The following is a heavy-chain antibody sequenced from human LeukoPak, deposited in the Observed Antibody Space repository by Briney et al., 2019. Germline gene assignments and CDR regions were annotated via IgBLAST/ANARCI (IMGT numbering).Heavy chain of an antibody. V-gene: IGHV1-46*01. CDR1: GYAFTNYY. Sequence: GASVKVSCKASGYAFTNYYMHWVRQAPGQGLEWMGIINPSGGSTSYPQKFQGRVTMTRDMSTSTVYMELSSLRSDDTAVYYCAREIDAFDIWGQGTMVTVSS. CDR3: AREIDAFDI. CDR2: INPSGGST. J-gene: IGHJ3*02.